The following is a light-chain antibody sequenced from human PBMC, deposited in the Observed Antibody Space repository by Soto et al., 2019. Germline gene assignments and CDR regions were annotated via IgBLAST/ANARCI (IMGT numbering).Light chain of an antibody. CDR2: GAS. CDR3: QQYNNWPET. Sequence: EVVLTQSPATLSLSPGESATLSCRASQSVSTYLAWYQQKPGQAPRLLIYGASTRATDVPARFSGSGSGTEFTLTISSLQSEDFAVYYCQQYNNWPETFGQGTKVDIK. J-gene: IGKJ1*01. CDR1: QSVSTY. V-gene: IGKV3-15*01.